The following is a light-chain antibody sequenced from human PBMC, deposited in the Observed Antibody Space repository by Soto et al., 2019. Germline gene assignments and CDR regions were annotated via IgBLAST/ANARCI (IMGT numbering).Light chain of an antibody. CDR2: QAS. CDR1: QSISRQ. Sequence: DIQMTQSPSTLSASVGDRVSITCRASQSISRQLAWYQQKPGKAPNLLIYQASNLETGVPSRFTGSGSGTEFTLTISSLQPDDLATYSCLQYQSYWTFGQGTKVEVQ. V-gene: IGKV1-5*03. CDR3: LQYQSYWT. J-gene: IGKJ1*01.